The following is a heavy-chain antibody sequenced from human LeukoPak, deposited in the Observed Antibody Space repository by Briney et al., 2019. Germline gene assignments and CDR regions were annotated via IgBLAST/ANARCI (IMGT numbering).Heavy chain of an antibody. D-gene: IGHD3-22*01. CDR2: INTDGSST. V-gene: IGHV3-74*01. Sequence: GGSLRLSCAASGFSFSTYWMHWVRQPPGKGLVWVPRINTDGSSTRYADSVKGRFTISRDNAKNTLYLQMNSLRAEDTAVYYCASSDYDSSGSAFDIWGQGTMVTVSS. CDR1: GFSFSTYW. CDR3: ASSDYDSSGSAFDI. J-gene: IGHJ3*02.